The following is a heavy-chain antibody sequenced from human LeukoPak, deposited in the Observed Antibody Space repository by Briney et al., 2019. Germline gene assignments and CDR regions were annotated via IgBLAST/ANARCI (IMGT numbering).Heavy chain of an antibody. D-gene: IGHD1-26*01. CDR2: IYPGDSDT. V-gene: IGHV5-51*01. J-gene: IGHJ5*02. Sequence: GESLKISCKGSGYSFTSYWIGWVRQMPGKGLGWMGIIYPGDSDTRYSPSFQGQVTISADKSISTSYLQWSSLKASDTAMYYCARRVTGSYGPPDWFDPWGQGTLVTVSS. CDR1: GYSFTSYW. CDR3: ARRVTGSYGPPDWFDP.